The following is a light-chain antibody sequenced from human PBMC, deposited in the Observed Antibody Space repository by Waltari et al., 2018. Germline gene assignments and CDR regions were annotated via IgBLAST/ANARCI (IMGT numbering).Light chain of an antibody. CDR2: GAV. J-gene: IGKJ2*01. Sequence: VLTQSPGTLSLSPGESATLSCRASQRPSGPFLAWYQQKTGQVPRLLIYGAVSRTTGIPDRFRGSGSGTDFTLTIDSLDPEDSAVYYCQQYGDSRPYTFVQGTKVEVK. CDR3: QQYGDSRPYT. V-gene: IGKV3-20*01. CDR1: QRPSGPF.